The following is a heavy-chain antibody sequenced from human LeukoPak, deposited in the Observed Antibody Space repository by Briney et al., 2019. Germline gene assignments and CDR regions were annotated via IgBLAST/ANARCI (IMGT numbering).Heavy chain of an antibody. CDR3: AASIAYRSSWFADY. Sequence: GGSLRLSCAASGITFTANWHWVRQAPGKGLVWVSLIRSDGSSTTYADSVKGRFTISRDNAKNSLYLQMNSLRAEDTGLYYCAASIAYRSSWFADYWGQGTLVTVSS. CDR1: GITFTANW. J-gene: IGHJ4*02. D-gene: IGHD6-13*01. CDR2: IRSDGSST. V-gene: IGHV3-74*03.